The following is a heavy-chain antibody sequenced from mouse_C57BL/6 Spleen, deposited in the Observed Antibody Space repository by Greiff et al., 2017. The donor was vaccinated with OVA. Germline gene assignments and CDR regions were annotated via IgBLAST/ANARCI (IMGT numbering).Heavy chain of an antibody. CDR2: IRNKANGYTT. V-gene: IGHV7-3*01. CDR1: GFTFTDYY. Sequence: EVKLVESGGGLVQPGGSLSLSCAASGFTFTDYYMSWVRQPPGKALEWLGFIRNKANGYTTEYSASVKGRFTISRDNSQSILYLQMNALRAEDSATYYWARYPDSNYVEDYFDYWGQGTTLTVSS. D-gene: IGHD2-5*01. J-gene: IGHJ2*01. CDR3: ARYPDSNYVEDYFDY.